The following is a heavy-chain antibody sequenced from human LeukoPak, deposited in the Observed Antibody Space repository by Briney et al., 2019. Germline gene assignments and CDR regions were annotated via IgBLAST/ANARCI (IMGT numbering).Heavy chain of an antibody. CDR2: ISSSGSTI. V-gene: IGHV3-11*01. D-gene: IGHD3-10*01. CDR1: GFTFSDYY. J-gene: IGHJ4*02. Sequence: GGSLRLSCAASGFTFSDYYMSWICQAPGKGLEWVSYISSSGSTIYYADSVKGRFTISRDNAKNSLYLQMNSLRAEDTAVYYCARSMVRGVIIPYYFDYWGQGTLVTVSS. CDR3: ARSMVRGVIIPYYFDY.